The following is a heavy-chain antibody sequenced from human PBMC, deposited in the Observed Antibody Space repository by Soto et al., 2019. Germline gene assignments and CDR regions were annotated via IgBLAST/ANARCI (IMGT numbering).Heavy chain of an antibody. V-gene: IGHV4-59*01. D-gene: IGHD3-10*02. CDR1: GGSFSNDY. CDR2: IFHSGIT. J-gene: IGHJ4*02. CDR3: ATTPLFVWGVVHRGLFYY. Sequence: PSETLSLTCFISGGSFSNDYWTWIRQSPWKGLEWIGYIFHSGITDYNPSVKSRVTISIDKSRNLFSLNLTSVTAADTAVYYCATTPLFVWGVVHRGLFYYGGRGSLVTVSA.